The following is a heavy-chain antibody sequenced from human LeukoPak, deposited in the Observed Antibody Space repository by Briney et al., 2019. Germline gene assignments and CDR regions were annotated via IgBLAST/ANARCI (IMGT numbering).Heavy chain of an antibody. CDR1: GCSISSSL. CDR3: ARAKSYSNYALDY. J-gene: IGHJ4*02. CDR2: IYYSGST. V-gene: IGHV4-59*01. D-gene: IGHD4-11*01. Sequence: SETLFPTWPAPGCSISSSLWRWIPPPPGRGLELVGDIYYSGSTNYNPSLKSRVTISVDTSKNQFSLKLSSVTAADTAVYYCARAKSYSNYALDYWGQGTLVTVSS.